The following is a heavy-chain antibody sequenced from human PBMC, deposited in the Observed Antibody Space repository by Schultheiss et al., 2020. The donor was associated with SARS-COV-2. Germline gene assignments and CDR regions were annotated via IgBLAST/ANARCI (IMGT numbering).Heavy chain of an antibody. D-gene: IGHD4-17*01. J-gene: IGHJ4*02. Sequence: GGSLRLSCSASGFSFSDYAMHWVRQAPGRGLQYVSGISSNGGATFYADSVKGRFTISRDNSKNTLYLQMNSLRADDTAVYYCARAPTQYYGDTRRHYLDSWGQGTLVTVSS. CDR3: ARAPTQYYGDTRRHYLDS. CDR2: ISSNGGAT. CDR1: GFSFSDYA. V-gene: IGHV3-64*04.